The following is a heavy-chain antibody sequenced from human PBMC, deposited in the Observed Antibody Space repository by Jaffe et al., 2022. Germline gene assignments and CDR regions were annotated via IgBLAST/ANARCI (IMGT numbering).Heavy chain of an antibody. V-gene: IGHV3-23*01. D-gene: IGHD5-12*01. J-gene: IGHJ6*03. Sequence: EVQLLESGGGLVQPGGSLRLSCAASGFTFSSYAMSWVRQAPGKGLEWVSAISGSGGSTYYADSVKGRFTISRDNSKNTLYLQMNSLRAEDTAVYYCAKDHSRKGYDGYYYYYYYMDVWGKGTTVTVSS. CDR1: GFTFSSYA. CDR2: ISGSGGST. CDR3: AKDHSRKGYDGYYYYYYYMDV.